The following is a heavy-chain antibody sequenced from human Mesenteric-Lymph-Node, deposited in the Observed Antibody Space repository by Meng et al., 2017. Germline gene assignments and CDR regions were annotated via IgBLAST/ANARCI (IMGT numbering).Heavy chain of an antibody. CDR2: ISGYSGNT. Sequence: QVQLVQSGAEVKKPGASVKVSCKATGYTFRNYGISWVRQAPGQGLEWMGWISGYSGNTKYAQKLQGRVTMTTDTSTNTAYMELRSLRSDDTAVYYCTRADIAAAGTGGYWGQGTLVTVSS. J-gene: IGHJ4*02. CDR1: GYTFRNYG. CDR3: TRADIAAAGTGGY. D-gene: IGHD6-13*01. V-gene: IGHV1-18*01.